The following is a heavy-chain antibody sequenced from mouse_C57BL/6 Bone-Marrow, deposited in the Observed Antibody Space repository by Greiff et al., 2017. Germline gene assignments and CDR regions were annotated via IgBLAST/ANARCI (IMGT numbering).Heavy chain of an antibody. CDR2: IYPGDGDT. CDR1: GYAFSSSW. V-gene: IGHV1-82*01. D-gene: IGHD1-1*01. Sequence: QVQLQQSGPELVKPGASVKISCKASGYAFSSSWMNWVKQRPGQGLEWIGRIYPGDGDTNYNGKFKGKATLTADKSSSTAYMQLSSLTSEDSAVYFCARSLYYYGSSWFAYWGQGTLVTVSA. CDR3: ARSLYYYGSSWFAY. J-gene: IGHJ3*01.